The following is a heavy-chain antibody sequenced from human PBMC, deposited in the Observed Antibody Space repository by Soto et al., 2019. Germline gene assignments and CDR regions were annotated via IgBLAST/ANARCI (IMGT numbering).Heavy chain of an antibody. CDR2: ISYDGSNK. D-gene: IGHD2-2*01. CDR1: GFSFSTYT. J-gene: IGHJ4*02. Sequence: SGGSLRLSCSASGFSFSTYTMNWVRLAPGKGLEWVSGISYDGSNKYYADSVKGRFTISRDNSKNTLYLQMNSLRAEDTAVYYCAKGGGYCSSTSCSVDYWGQGTLVTVSS. V-gene: IGHV3-30*04. CDR3: AKGGGYCSSTSCSVDY.